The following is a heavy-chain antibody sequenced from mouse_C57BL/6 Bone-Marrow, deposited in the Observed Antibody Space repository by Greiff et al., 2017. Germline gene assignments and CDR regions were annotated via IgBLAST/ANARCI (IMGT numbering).Heavy chain of an antibody. CDR1: GYTFTSYW. V-gene: IGHV1-69*01. D-gene: IGHD2-4*01. Sequence: QVQLQQPGAELVMPGASVKLSCKASGYTFTSYWMHWVKQRPGQGLEWIGEIDPSDSYTNYNQKFKGKSTLTVDKSSSTAYMQLSSLTSEDSAVYYCARSVYDYDRYYFDYWGQGTTLTVSS. CDR3: ARSVYDYDRYYFDY. CDR2: IDPSDSYT. J-gene: IGHJ2*01.